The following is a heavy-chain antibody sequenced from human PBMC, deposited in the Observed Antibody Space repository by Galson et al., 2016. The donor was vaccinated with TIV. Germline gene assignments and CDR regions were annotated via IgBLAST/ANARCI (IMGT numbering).Heavy chain of an antibody. V-gene: IGHV3-33*07. CDR2: IWYDGNAK. Sequence: SLRLSCATSGFTFSNYGMYWVRQAPGKGLEWVALIWYDGNAKFYADSVKGRFTISRDTSRDTPYLQMNSLSAEDTALYYCARDGSWSGDPIYGGTRPDFWGRGTLVTVSS. CDR1: GFTFSNYG. D-gene: IGHD3-10*01. J-gene: IGHJ4*02. CDR3: ARDGSWSGDPIYGGTRPDF.